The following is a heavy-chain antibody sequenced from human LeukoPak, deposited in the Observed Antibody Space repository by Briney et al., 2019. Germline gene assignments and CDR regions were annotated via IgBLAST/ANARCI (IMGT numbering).Heavy chain of an antibody. J-gene: IGHJ4*02. CDR2: ITRSGQNT. D-gene: IGHD3-9*01. CDR3: AKADDILTGSDY. Sequence: GGSLRLSCAASGFPFGDFAMTWVRQVPGGGLQWVSTITRSGQNTYYADSVKGRFTISRDNSKNTLYLQMNSLRAEDTAVYYCAKADDILTGSDYWGQGTLVTVSS. V-gene: IGHV3-23*01. CDR1: GFPFGDFA.